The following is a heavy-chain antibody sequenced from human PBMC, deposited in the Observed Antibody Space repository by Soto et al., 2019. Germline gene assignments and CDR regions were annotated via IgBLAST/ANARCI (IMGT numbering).Heavy chain of an antibody. CDR3: ARDSTGTTLDY. Sequence: QVQLVQSGAEVKKPGASVKVSCKASGYTFTAYAISWVRQAPGQGLEWMGWVSAYNGDTNYAQMLQGRVTMTTDTSTSTAYMELRSLRSDDTAVYSCARDSTGTTLDYWGQGTLVTVSS. V-gene: IGHV1-18*01. CDR2: VSAYNGDT. J-gene: IGHJ4*02. CDR1: GYTFTAYA. D-gene: IGHD4-17*01.